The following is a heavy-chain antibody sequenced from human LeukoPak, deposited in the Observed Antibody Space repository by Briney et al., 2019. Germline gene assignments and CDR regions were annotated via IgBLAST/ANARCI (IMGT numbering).Heavy chain of an antibody. CDR3: ARAGAYHFDN. J-gene: IGHJ4*02. Sequence: GGSLRLSCAASGFTFTNYWMHWARQAPGKGLVWVSRINSDGSTTTYADSVKGRFTISRDNAKNTLYLQMNSLRAEDTAVYYCARAGAYHFDNWGQGTLVTVSS. CDR1: GFTFTNYW. V-gene: IGHV3-74*01. CDR2: INSDGSTT. D-gene: IGHD3-16*01.